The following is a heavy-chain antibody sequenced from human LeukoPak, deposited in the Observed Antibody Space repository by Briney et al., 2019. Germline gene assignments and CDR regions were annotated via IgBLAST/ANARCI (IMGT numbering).Heavy chain of an antibody. J-gene: IGHJ5*02. CDR1: GGSISSGDYY. Sequence: SQTLSLTCTVSGGSISSGDYYWSWIRQPPGKGLEWIGYINYSGSTFHYNPSLKSRVTISVDTSKNQFSLRLSSVTAADTAVHYCASTNCSSASCYGANWFDPWGQGTLVTVSS. CDR2: INYSGST. V-gene: IGHV4-30-4*08. D-gene: IGHD2-2*01. CDR3: ASTNCSSASCYGANWFDP.